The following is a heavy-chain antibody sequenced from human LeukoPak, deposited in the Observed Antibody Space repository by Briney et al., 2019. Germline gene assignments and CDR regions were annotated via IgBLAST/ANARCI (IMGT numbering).Heavy chain of an antibody. Sequence: PSETLSLTCTVSGGSISSSSYYWGWIRQPPGKGLEWLGSIYYSGSTSYNPSLKSRVTISVDTSKNQFSLKLSSVTAADTAVYYCARHDPQLGYYYMDVWGKGTTVTVSS. CDR1: GGSISSSSYY. V-gene: IGHV4-39*01. CDR3: ARHDPQLGYYYMDV. J-gene: IGHJ6*03. D-gene: IGHD3-10*01. CDR2: IYYSGST.